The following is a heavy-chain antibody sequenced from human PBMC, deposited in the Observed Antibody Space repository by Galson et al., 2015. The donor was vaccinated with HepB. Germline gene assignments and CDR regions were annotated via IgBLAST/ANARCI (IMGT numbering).Heavy chain of an antibody. V-gene: IGHV5-51*03. Sequence: QSGAEVKKPGGSLKISCKASGYSFNTYWIGWVRQMPGKGLEWMGIIYPGDSETKYSPSFQGQVTISVDKSNTTAHLQWTSLKASDTAIYYCARVSSPQGSSWPYRYYYGMDVWGQGTTVTVSS. CDR3: ARVSSPQGSSWPYRYYYGMDV. CDR2: IYPGDSET. D-gene: IGHD5-18*01. CDR1: GYSFNTYW. J-gene: IGHJ6*02.